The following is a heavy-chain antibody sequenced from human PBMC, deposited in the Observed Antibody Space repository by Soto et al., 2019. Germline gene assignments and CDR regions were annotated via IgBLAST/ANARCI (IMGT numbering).Heavy chain of an antibody. CDR3: AKKVIASPILTGLLYYFDY. V-gene: IGHV3-23*01. CDR1: GFTFSSYA. CDR2: ISGSGGST. J-gene: IGHJ4*02. Sequence: EVQLLESGGGLVQPGGSLRLSCAASGFTFSSYAMSWVRQAPGKGLEWVSAISGSGGSTYYADSVKGRFTISRDNSKNTLYLQMNSLRAEDTAVYYCAKKVIASPILTGLLYYFDYWGQGTLVTVSS. D-gene: IGHD3-9*01.